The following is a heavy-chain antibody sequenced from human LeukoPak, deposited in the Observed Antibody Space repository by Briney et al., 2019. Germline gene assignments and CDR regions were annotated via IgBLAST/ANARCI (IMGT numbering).Heavy chain of an antibody. Sequence: GGSLRLSCAASGFTFSSYSMNWVRQAPGKGLEWVSSISSSSSYIYYADSVKGRFTISRDNSKTTLYLQMNSLRAEDTAVYYCARDSGSGTQYNWYFDLWGRGTLVTVSS. CDR2: ISSSSSYI. CDR1: GFTFSSYS. J-gene: IGHJ2*01. D-gene: IGHD3-10*01. V-gene: IGHV3-21*01. CDR3: ARDSGSGTQYNWYFDL.